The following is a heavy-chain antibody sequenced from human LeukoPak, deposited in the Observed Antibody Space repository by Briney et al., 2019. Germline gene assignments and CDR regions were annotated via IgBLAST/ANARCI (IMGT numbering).Heavy chain of an antibody. CDR1: GGTFSSYA. D-gene: IGHD2-21*01. CDR3: ARVTAYFPYYYYYMDV. CDR2: IIPIFGTA. J-gene: IGHJ6*03. Sequence: ASVKVSCKASGGTFSSYAISWVRQAPGQGLEWMGGIIPIFGTANYAQKFQGRVTITADKSTSTAYMELSSLRSEDTAVYYCARVTAYFPYYYYYMDVWGKGTTVTVSS. V-gene: IGHV1-69*06.